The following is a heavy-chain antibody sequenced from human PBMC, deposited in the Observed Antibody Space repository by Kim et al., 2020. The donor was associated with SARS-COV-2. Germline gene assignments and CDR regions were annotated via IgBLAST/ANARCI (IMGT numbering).Heavy chain of an antibody. D-gene: IGHD5-18*01. CDR3: AKAHTYGYWWVGY. J-gene: IGHJ4*02. Sequence: YADSVKGRFTISRDNSKNTLHLQMNSLRGEDTAVYYCAKAHTYGYWWVGYWGQGTLVTVSS. V-gene: IGHV3-23*05.